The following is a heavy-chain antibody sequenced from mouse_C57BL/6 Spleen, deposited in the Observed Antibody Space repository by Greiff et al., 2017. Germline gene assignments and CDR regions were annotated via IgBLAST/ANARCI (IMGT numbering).Heavy chain of an antibody. CDR1: GYTFTDYY. CDR3: ARTMINYAMDY. Sequence: EVQLQQSGPELVKPGASVKISCKASGYTFTDYYMNWVKQSHGKSLEWIGDINPNNGGTSYNQKFKGKATLTVDKSSSTAYMELRSLTSEDSAVYYCARTMINYAMDYWGQGTSVTVSS. CDR2: INPNNGGT. J-gene: IGHJ4*01. D-gene: IGHD2-4*01. V-gene: IGHV1-26*01.